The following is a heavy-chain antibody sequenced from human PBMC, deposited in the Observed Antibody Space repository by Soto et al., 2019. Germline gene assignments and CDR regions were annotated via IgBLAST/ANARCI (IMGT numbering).Heavy chain of an antibody. CDR3: ARRESSGYYRYYYGMDV. V-gene: IGHV1-69*13. CDR1: GGTFSSYA. J-gene: IGHJ6*02. D-gene: IGHD3-22*01. Sequence: VKVSCKASGGTFSSYAISWVRQAPGQGLEWMGGIIPIFGTANYAQKFQGRVTITADESTSTAYMELSSLRSEDTAVYYCARRESSGYYRYYYGMDVWGQGTTVTVS. CDR2: IIPIFGTA.